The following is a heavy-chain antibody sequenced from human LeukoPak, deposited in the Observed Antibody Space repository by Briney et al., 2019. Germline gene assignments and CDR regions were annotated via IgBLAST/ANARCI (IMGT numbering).Heavy chain of an antibody. CDR2: IYPGDSDI. J-gene: IGHJ6*02. D-gene: IGHD6-19*01. V-gene: IGHV5-51*01. Sequence: PGESLKISCKGAGYSFTTYWIGWVRQMPGKGLEWMGIIYPGDSDIRYSPSFQGQVTISADKSISTAYLQWSSLKASGTAMYYCARAAGTSLYYYYGMDVWGQGTTVTVSS. CDR3: ARAAGTSLYYYYGMDV. CDR1: GYSFTTYW.